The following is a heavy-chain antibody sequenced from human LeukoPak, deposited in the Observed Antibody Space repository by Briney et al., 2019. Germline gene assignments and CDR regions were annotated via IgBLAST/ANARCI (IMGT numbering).Heavy chain of an antibody. V-gene: IGHV3-7*04. J-gene: IGHJ4*02. Sequence: PWGSLRLSCAASGFTFSSYWMSWICQAPGKGLEWVANIKEDGSDKNYVDSVRGRFTISRDNAKNALYLQMNSLRAEDTAVYYCGREVPGGTTSLDCWGQGTVVTVSP. CDR2: IKEDGSDK. CDR3: GREVPGGTTSLDC. D-gene: IGHD1-7*01. CDR1: GFTFSSYW.